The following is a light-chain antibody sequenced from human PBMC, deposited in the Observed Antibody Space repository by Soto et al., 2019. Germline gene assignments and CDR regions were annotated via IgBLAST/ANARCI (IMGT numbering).Light chain of an antibody. Sequence: EIVLTQSPCTLSLSPGKRATLSCRASQSISSSYLAWYQQRPGQAPRLLIYGASTRATGIPARFSGSGSGTEFTLTISRLEPEDFAVYYCQQRSNWPITFGQGTRLEIK. J-gene: IGKJ5*01. V-gene: IGKV3D-20*02. CDR1: QSISSSY. CDR2: GAS. CDR3: QQRSNWPIT.